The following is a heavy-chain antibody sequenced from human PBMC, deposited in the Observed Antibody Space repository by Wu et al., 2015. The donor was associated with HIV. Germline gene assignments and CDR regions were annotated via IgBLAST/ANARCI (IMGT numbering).Heavy chain of an antibody. D-gene: IGHD1-26*01. Sequence: QVQLVQSGAEVKKPGASVKVSCKASGYIFTDYYMHWVRQAPGQGLEWMGWINPNSGGTNYAQKFQGRVTMTRDTSINTAYMELSRLRFDDTAMFFCARDGIVYWGQGPLVTVSS. CDR2: INPNSGGT. CDR1: GYIFTDYY. V-gene: IGHV1-2*02. CDR3: ARDGIVY. J-gene: IGHJ4*02.